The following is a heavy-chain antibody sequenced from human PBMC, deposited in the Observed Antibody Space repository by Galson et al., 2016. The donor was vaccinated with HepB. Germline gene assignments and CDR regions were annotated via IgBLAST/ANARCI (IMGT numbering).Heavy chain of an antibody. CDR2: IYDNGRT. J-gene: IGHJ4*02. V-gene: IGHV4-59*01. CDR3: ARAPHYYDSSGSSHFFDS. CDR1: GDSIGTYY. Sequence: ETLSLTCTVSGDSIGTYYWNWIRQPPGKGLEWIGYIYDNGRTNYNTSLKSRVTISVDTSKKEFSLKLKSVTAADTAVYYCARAPHYYDSSGSSHFFDSWGQGTLVTVSS. D-gene: IGHD3-22*01.